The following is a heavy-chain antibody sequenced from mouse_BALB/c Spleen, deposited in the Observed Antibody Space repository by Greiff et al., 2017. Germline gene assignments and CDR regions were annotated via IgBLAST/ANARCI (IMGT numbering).Heavy chain of an antibody. D-gene: IGHD1-2*01. CDR2: INPGSGGT. CDR1: GYAFTNYL. J-gene: IGHJ1*01. Sequence: QVQLQQSGAELVRPGTSVKVSCKASGYAFTNYLIEWVKQRPGQGLEWIGVINPGSGGTNYNEKFKGKATLTADKSSSTAYMQLSSLTSDDSAVYFCARGAIHYYGYGYFDVGAQGPRSPSPQ. V-gene: IGHV1-54*01. CDR3: ARGAIHYYGYGYFDV.